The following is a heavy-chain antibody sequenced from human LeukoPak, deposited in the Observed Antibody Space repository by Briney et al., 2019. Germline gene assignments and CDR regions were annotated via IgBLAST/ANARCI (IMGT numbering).Heavy chain of an antibody. CDR3: ARVSPHATYYDYVWGSYRPYYFDY. Sequence: VASVKVSCKASGYTFTGYYMHWVRQAPGQGLEWMGWISAYNGNTNYAQKLQGRVTMTTDTSTSTAYMELRSLRSDDTAVYYCARVSPHATYYDYVWGSYRPYYFDYWGQGTLVTVSS. D-gene: IGHD3-16*02. V-gene: IGHV1-18*04. CDR2: ISAYNGNT. CDR1: GYTFTGYY. J-gene: IGHJ4*02.